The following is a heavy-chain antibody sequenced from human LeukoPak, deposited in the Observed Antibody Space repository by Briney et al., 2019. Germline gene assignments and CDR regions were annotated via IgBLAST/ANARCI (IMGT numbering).Heavy chain of an antibody. D-gene: IGHD4-23*01. CDR3: ARDRGYGGNSDYFDY. J-gene: IGHJ4*02. CDR1: GGSISSGGYY. V-gene: IGHV4-31*03. Sequence: PSETLSLTCTVSGGSISSGGYYWSWIRQHPGKGLEWIGYIYYSGSTYYNPSLKSRVTISVDTSKNQFSLRLSSVTAGDTAVYYCARDRGYGGNSDYFDYWGQGTLVTVSS. CDR2: IYYSGST.